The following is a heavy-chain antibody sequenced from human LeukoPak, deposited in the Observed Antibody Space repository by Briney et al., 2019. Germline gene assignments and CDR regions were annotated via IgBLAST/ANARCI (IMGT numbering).Heavy chain of an antibody. V-gene: IGHV3-64D*06. Sequence: GGSLRLSCSASGFILSPYALHWARQAQGKGLEYVSSISSEGKTTYYADSVKGRFTISRDNSKNTLYLQMSSLRPEDTAVYYCVKDRWVDHWGQGTLVTVSS. D-gene: IGHD6-13*01. J-gene: IGHJ4*02. CDR1: GFILSPYA. CDR3: VKDRWVDH. CDR2: ISSEGKTT.